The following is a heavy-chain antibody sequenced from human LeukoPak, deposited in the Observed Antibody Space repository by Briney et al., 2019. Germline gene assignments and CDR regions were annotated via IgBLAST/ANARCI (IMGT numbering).Heavy chain of an antibody. J-gene: IGHJ4*02. D-gene: IGHD5-24*01. V-gene: IGHV4-34*01. CDR3: ARRARWLQGMFDY. Sequence: SETLSLTCAVSGGSISSGGYSWSWIRQPPGKGLEWIGEINHSGSTNYNPSLKSRVTISVDTSKNQFSLKLSSVTAADTAVYYCARRARWLQGMFDYWGQGTLVTVSS. CDR1: GGSISSGGYS. CDR2: INHSGST.